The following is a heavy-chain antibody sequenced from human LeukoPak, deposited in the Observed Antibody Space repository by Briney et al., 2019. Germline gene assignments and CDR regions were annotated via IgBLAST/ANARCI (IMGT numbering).Heavy chain of an antibody. V-gene: IGHV4-30-4*01. CDR1: GGSISSGDYY. D-gene: IGHD2-15*01. J-gene: IGHJ4*02. Sequence: PSETLSLTCTVSGGSISSGDYYWSWIRQPPGKGLEWIGYIYYSGSTYYNPSLKSRVTISVDTSKNQFSLKLSSVTAADTAVYYCARVLEGYCSGGSCKLFDYWGQGTLVTVSS. CDR3: ARVLEGYCSGGSCKLFDY. CDR2: IYYSGST.